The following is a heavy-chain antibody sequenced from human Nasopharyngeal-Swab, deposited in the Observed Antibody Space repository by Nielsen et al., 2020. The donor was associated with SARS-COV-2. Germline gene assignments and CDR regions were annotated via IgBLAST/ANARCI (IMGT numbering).Heavy chain of an antibody. CDR3: ARDGSGIAVAGTRFDP. D-gene: IGHD6-19*01. Sequence: SVKVSCKASGGTFSSYAISWVRQAPGQGLEWTGGIIPIFGTANYAQKFQGRVTITADKSTSTAYMELSSLRSEDTAVYYCARDGSGIAVAGTRFDPWGQGTLVTVSS. CDR2: IIPIFGTA. J-gene: IGHJ5*02. V-gene: IGHV1-69*06. CDR1: GGTFSSYA.